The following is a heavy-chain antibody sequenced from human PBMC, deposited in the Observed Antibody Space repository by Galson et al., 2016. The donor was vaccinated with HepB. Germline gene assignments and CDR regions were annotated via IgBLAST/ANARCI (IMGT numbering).Heavy chain of an antibody. CDR1: GYTFTTHE. CDR3: ARLIVRGAGRFDP. J-gene: IGHJ5*02. D-gene: IGHD3-10*02. Sequence: SVKVSCKASGYTFTTHEINWVRQAVGQGPEWMGWVNPNSGDTAYAQKFQGRVTMTRDTSISTVYMELSSLTSDDTAVYYCARLIVRGAGRFDPWGQGTQVIVSS. CDR2: VNPNSGDT. V-gene: IGHV1-8*01.